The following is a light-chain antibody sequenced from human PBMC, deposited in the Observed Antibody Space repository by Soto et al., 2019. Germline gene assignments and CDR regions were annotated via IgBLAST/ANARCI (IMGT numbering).Light chain of an antibody. Sequence: QSALTQPASVSGSPGQSITISCTGTSSDVGGYNYVSWYQQHPGKAPKLMIYDVSNLPSGVSNRFSGSKSGNTASLTISGLQAEDEADYYCSSYTSSSTPCVFGTGTKVTVL. CDR2: DVS. V-gene: IGLV2-14*01. CDR1: SSDVGGYNY. CDR3: SSYTSSSTPCV. J-gene: IGLJ1*01.